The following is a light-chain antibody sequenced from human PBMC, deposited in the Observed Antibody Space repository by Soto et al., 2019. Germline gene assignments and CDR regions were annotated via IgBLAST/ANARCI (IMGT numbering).Light chain of an antibody. CDR1: QIINTW. J-gene: IGKJ3*01. Sequence: DIQMTQSPSSLSASVGDRVTITCRASQIINTWLAWYQQKPGKAPKLLIYRASNLVNGVPSRFSGSGSGTEFTLTIRSLQPDDFSIYYCQQYETYSGTFGPGTKV. CDR2: RAS. V-gene: IGKV1-5*03. CDR3: QQYETYSGT.